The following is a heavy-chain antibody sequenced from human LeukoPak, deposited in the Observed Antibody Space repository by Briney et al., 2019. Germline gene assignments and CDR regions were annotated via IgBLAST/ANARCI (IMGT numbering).Heavy chain of an antibody. Sequence: PGGSLRLSCAASGFTFSSHALSWVRQAPGKGLEWVSSLSGSGYNTYYADSVKGRFTISRDNSKNTVYLQMNSLRAEDTAVYYCAGGIAAAGTLSPWGQGTLVTVSS. CDR1: GFTFSSHA. J-gene: IGHJ5*02. CDR3: AGGIAAAGTLSP. CDR2: LSGSGYNT. V-gene: IGHV3-23*01. D-gene: IGHD6-13*01.